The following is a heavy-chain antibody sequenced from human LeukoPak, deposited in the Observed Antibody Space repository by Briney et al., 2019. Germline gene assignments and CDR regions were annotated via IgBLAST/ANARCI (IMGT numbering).Heavy chain of an antibody. CDR1: GFTFSRYW. J-gene: IGHJ4*02. D-gene: IGHD3-22*01. V-gene: IGHV3-7*01. CDR3: ARAGGYDSSGYDEFDY. Sequence: PGGSLRLSCAASGFTFSRYWMSWVRQAPGKGLEWVANIKHDGSEKYYVDSVKGRFTISRDNAKNSLYLQMNSLRAEDTAVYYCARAGGYDSSGYDEFDYWGQGTLVTVSS. CDR2: IKHDGSEK.